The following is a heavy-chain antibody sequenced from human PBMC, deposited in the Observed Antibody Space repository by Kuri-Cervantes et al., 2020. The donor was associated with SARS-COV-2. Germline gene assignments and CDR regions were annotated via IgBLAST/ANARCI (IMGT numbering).Heavy chain of an antibody. CDR2: INHSGST. V-gene: IGHV4-34*01. CDR3: ARHEYGDSPFDS. CDR1: GGSFSGYY. Sequence: SETLSLTCAVYGGSFSGYYWSWIRQPPGKGLEWIGEINHSGSTNYNPSLKSRVTISVDTSRNLFSLKLVSVTAADTAVYFCARHEYGDSPFDSWGQGSLVTVSS. D-gene: IGHD4-17*01. J-gene: IGHJ4*02.